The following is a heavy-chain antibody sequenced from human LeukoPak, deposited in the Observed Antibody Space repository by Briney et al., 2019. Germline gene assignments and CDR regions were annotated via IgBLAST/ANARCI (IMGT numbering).Heavy chain of an antibody. J-gene: IGHJ4*02. CDR3: AKAIFGVVTSLDY. D-gene: IGHD3-3*01. CDR1: GFTFSSYA. Sequence: GGSLRLSCAASGFTFSSYAMSWVRQAPGKGLEWVSAISGSGGSTYYADSVRGRFTISRDNSKNTLYLQMNSLRAEDTAVYYCAKAIFGVVTSLDYWGQGTLVTVSS. V-gene: IGHV3-23*01. CDR2: ISGSGGST.